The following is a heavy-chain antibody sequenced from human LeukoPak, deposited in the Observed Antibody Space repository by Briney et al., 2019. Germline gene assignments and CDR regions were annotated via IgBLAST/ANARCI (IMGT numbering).Heavy chain of an antibody. V-gene: IGHV3-7*01. CDR2: IKQDGSEK. Sequence: PGGSLRLSCAASGFTFSSYWMSWVRQAPGKGLEWVANIKQDGSEKYYVDSVKGRFTISRDNAKNSLYLQMNSLRAEDTAVYYCARGGCCSGGSCRNYYMDVWGKGTTVTVSS. J-gene: IGHJ6*03. CDR3: ARGGCCSGGSCRNYYMDV. D-gene: IGHD2-15*01. CDR1: GFTFSSYW.